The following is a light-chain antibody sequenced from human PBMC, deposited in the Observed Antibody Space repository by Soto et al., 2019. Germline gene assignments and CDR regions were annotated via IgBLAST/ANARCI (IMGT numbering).Light chain of an antibody. J-gene: IGKJ1*01. V-gene: IGKV3D-20*01. CDR1: QSVNNNY. Sequence: EIVLTQSPATLSLSPGERATLSCGASQSVNNNYLAWYQQKPGLAPRLLIYDASSRATGIPDRFSGSGSGTDFTLTISRLEPEDFAVYSCPQYGTSPQTFGHGTKVEIK. CDR3: PQYGTSPQT. CDR2: DAS.